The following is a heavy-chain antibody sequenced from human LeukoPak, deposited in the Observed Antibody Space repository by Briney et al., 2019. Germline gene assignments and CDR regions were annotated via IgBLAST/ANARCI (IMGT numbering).Heavy chain of an antibody. CDR3: AKALFLVFDP. D-gene: IGHD2/OR15-2a*01. CDR1: GFTFSSYS. CDR2: ISYDGSNK. Sequence: GGSLRLSCAASGFTFSSYSMHWVRQAPGKGLEWVAVISYDGSNKYYADSVKGRFTISRDNSKNTLYLQMNSLRAEDTAVYYCAKALFLVFDPWGQGTLVTVSS. V-gene: IGHV3-30*18. J-gene: IGHJ5*02.